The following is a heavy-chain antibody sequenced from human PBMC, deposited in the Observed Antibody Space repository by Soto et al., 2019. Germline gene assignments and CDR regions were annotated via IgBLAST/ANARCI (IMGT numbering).Heavy chain of an antibody. CDR3: ARSIAAAVDFDY. D-gene: IGHD6-13*01. J-gene: IGHJ4*02. CDR1: GYTFTSYD. Sequence: ASVKVSCKASGYTFTSYDINWVRQATGQGLEWVGWMNPNSGNTGYAQKFQGRVTMTRNTSISTAYMELSSLRSEDTAVYYCARSIAAAVDFDYWGQGTLVTVSS. V-gene: IGHV1-8*01. CDR2: MNPNSGNT.